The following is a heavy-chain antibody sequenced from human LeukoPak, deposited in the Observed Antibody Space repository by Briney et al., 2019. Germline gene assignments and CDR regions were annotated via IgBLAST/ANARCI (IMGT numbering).Heavy chain of an antibody. J-gene: IGHJ4*02. CDR1: GFIFNSYW. Sequence: GGSLRLSCAASGFIFNSYWMTWVRQAPGKGLEWVANINQDGSEKYYVDSVKGRFTISRDNAKNTLYLQMNSLRAEDTAMFYCTTLYGDSLDYWGQGTLVTVSS. V-gene: IGHV3-7*01. CDR2: INQDGSEK. D-gene: IGHD2-21*02. CDR3: TTLYGDSLDY.